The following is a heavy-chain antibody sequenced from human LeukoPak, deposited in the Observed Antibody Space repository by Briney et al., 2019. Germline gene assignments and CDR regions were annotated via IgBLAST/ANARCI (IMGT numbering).Heavy chain of an antibody. Sequence: ASVKVSCKASGGSFSNYAISWVRQAPGQGLEWMGGIIPIFGTANYAQKFQGRVTITADESTSTAYMELSSLRSEDTAVYYCARGVYEDPVNAFDIWGQGTMVTVSS. J-gene: IGHJ3*02. CDR1: GGSFSNYA. V-gene: IGHV1-69*13. D-gene: IGHD2/OR15-2a*01. CDR2: IIPIFGTA. CDR3: ARGVYEDPVNAFDI.